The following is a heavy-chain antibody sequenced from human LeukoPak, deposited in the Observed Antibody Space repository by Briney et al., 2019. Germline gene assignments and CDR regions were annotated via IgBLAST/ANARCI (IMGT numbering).Heavy chain of an antibody. Sequence: GATVKVSCKASGYTFTDFYIHWVRQAPGHGLEWMGWISPNTGGTNYAQRFQGRVTMTRDTSITTTYLELRGLTSDDTAVYYCARHGYCGNPRCYPDYYYIDVWGKGTKVTVSS. J-gene: IGHJ6*03. CDR1: GYTFTDFY. CDR3: ARHGYCGNPRCYPDYYYIDV. V-gene: IGHV1-2*02. CDR2: ISPNTGGT. D-gene: IGHD2-2*03.